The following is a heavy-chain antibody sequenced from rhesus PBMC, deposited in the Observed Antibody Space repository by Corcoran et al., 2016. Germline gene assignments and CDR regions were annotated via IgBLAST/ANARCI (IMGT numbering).Heavy chain of an antibody. CDR3: ASVPRN. J-gene: IGHJ4*01. V-gene: IGHV4-169*02. CDR2: MYGSGSST. Sequence: LQLQESGPGLVKPSETLSVTCAVSGGSISSRYWRWIRQAAGKGLEWSGCMYGSGSSTNYNPSLKSRVTLSVDTSNNQRSLKLSSVTAADTAVYYCASVPRNWGQGVLVTVSS. CDR1: GGSISSRY.